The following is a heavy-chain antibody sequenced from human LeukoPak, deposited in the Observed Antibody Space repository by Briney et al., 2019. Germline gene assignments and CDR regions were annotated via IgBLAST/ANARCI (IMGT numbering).Heavy chain of an antibody. V-gene: IGHV3-74*01. CDR1: GFTFSSYW. CDR3: ARDFGGMDV. Sequence: GGSLRLSCAASGFTFSSYWMNWVRQASGKGLVWVSRIASDGSSTTYADSVKGRFSISRDNAKNSLYLQMNSLRAEDTAVYYCARDFGGMDVWGQGTTVTVSS. J-gene: IGHJ6*02. D-gene: IGHD3-10*01. CDR2: IASDGSST.